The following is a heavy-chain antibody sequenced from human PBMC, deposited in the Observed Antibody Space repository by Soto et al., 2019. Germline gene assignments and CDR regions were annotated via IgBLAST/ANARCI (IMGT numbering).Heavy chain of an antibody. Sequence: GGSLRLSCAASGISVSSNYMSWVRQAPGTGLEWVAVFYTGGGTYYADSVKGRFTISRDNSENTLYLQMNNLRAEDTAMYYCASAKGQWLIHYFDYWGQGALVTVSS. D-gene: IGHD5-12*01. CDR1: GISVSSNY. V-gene: IGHV3-53*01. J-gene: IGHJ4*02. CDR2: FYTGGGT. CDR3: ASAKGQWLIHYFDY.